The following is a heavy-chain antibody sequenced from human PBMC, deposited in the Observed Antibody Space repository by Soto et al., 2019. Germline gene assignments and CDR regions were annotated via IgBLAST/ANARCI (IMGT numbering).Heavy chain of an antibody. V-gene: IGHV1-18*01. Sequence: QVQLVQSGAEVKKPGASVKVSCKASGYTFTNFGISWVRQAPGQGLERMGWISAYNDNTNYAQKFQGRVTLTTDTTTSTAYMELRSLRSDDTAVYYCARDNVPPTVTNDYWGQGTPVTVPS. D-gene: IGHD4-17*01. CDR3: ARDNVPPTVTNDY. J-gene: IGHJ4*02. CDR2: ISAYNDNT. CDR1: GYTFTNFG.